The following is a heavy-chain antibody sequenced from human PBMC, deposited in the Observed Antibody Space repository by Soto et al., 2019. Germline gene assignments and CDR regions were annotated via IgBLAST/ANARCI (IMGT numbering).Heavy chain of an antibody. CDR2: IYYSGSTGST. D-gene: IGHD6-19*01. CDR1: GGSVSSGSYY. J-gene: IGHJ4*02. V-gene: IGHV4-61*01. CDR3: ARPSVAGTWGPFDY. Sequence: PSETLSLTCTVSGGSVSSGSYYWSWIRQPPGKGLEWIGYIYYSGSTGSTNYNPSLKSRLTISVDTSRNQFSLNLTSVTAADTAVYYWARPSVAGTWGPFDYWGQGTPVTVSS.